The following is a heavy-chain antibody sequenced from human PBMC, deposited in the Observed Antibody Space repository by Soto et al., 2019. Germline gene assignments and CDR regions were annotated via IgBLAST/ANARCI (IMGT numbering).Heavy chain of an antibody. Sequence: QVQLQQWGAGLLKPSETLSLTCAVYGGSFSGYYWSWIRQPPGKGLEWIGEINHSGSTNYNPSLKSRVTISVDTSKYQFSLKLSSVTAADTAVYYCARAGSSSARGDNYYMDVWGKGTTVTVSS. CDR3: ARAGSSSARGDNYYMDV. CDR1: GGSFSGYY. V-gene: IGHV4-34*01. D-gene: IGHD6-6*01. CDR2: INHSGST. J-gene: IGHJ6*03.